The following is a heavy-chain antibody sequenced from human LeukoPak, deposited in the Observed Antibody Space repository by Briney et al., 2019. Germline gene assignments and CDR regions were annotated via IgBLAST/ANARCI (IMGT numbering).Heavy chain of an antibody. Sequence: ASVKVSCKASGYTFTSYYMHWVRQVPGQGLEWMGIINPSGGRTSYAQKFQGRVTMTRDTSTSTVYMELSSLRSEDTAVYYCAGGYCSGGSCFEWYYFDYWGKGTLVTVSS. CDR3: AGGYCSGGSCFEWYYFDY. V-gene: IGHV1-46*01. J-gene: IGHJ4*02. D-gene: IGHD2-15*01. CDR1: GYTFTSYY. CDR2: INPSGGRT.